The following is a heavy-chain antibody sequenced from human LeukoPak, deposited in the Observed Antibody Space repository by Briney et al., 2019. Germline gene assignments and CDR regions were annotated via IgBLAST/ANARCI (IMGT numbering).Heavy chain of an antibody. D-gene: IGHD2-8*01. Sequence: GASLKISCVASGLTVSDHWMSWLRQAPGKGLEWVANIKKDGSQKMYGDSVKGRFTISRDNSKKSLFLHMSGLKEDDTAIYYWAKWGGTETSSFDCWGQGALVTVSS. CDR1: GLTVSDHW. CDR2: IKKDGSQK. CDR3: AKWGGTETSSFDC. J-gene: IGHJ4*02. V-gene: IGHV3-7*01.